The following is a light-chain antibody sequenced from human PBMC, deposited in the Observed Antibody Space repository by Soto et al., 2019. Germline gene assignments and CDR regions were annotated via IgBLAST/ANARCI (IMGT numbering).Light chain of an antibody. J-gene: IGKJ1*01. V-gene: IGKV1-5*01. CDR3: QQYTRYPWT. Sequence: DIQMTQSPSTLSASVGDRVTITCRASQSISSWLAWYQQKPGKAPKLLIYDASSLESGVPSRFSGSGSGTEFTLTISSLQPDDFATYYCQQYTRYPWTFGKGTTVEIK. CDR2: DAS. CDR1: QSISSW.